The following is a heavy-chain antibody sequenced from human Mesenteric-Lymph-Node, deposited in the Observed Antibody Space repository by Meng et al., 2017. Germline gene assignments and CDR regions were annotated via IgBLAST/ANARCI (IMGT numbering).Heavy chain of an antibody. V-gene: IGHV4-34*01. CDR3: ARVGQWLPIDY. CDR1: GGSFSGYY. Sequence: QVHPQQWGAGLLKPSEPLSLTCAVYGGSFSGYYWSWIRQPPGKGLEWIGEINHSGSTNYNPSLKSRVTISVDKSKNQFSLNLSSVTAADTAVYYCARVGQWLPIDYWGQGTLVTVSS. D-gene: IGHD6-19*01. J-gene: IGHJ4*02. CDR2: INHSGST.